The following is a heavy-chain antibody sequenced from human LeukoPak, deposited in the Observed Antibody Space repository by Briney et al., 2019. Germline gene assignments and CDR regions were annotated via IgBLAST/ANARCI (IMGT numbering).Heavy chain of an antibody. CDR2: IIPIVDVT. CDR1: GGTFSNFA. J-gene: IGHJ4*02. CDR3: AREMGDREFYFDY. V-gene: IGHV1-69*04. Sequence: SVKVSCKASGGTFSNFACSWVRQAPGQGLQWVGRIIPIVDVTSYAQNFKGRVTITADESTTTAYMELSRLRSEDTAVYYCAREMGDREFYFDYWGQGTLVTVSS. D-gene: IGHD3-10*01.